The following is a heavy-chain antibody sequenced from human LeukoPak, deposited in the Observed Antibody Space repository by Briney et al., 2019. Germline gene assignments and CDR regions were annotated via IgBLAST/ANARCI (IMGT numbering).Heavy chain of an antibody. CDR2: IYHSGST. CDR3: ARDRVTGSSWWFDP. V-gene: IGHV4-30-2*01. CDR1: GGSISSGGYS. J-gene: IGHJ5*02. D-gene: IGHD6-13*01. Sequence: SETLSLTCAVSGGSISSGGYSWSWIRQPPGEGLGWIGYIYHSGSTYYNPSLKSRVTISVDRSKNQFSLKLSSVTAADTAVYYCARDRVTGSSWWFDPWGPGTLVTVSS.